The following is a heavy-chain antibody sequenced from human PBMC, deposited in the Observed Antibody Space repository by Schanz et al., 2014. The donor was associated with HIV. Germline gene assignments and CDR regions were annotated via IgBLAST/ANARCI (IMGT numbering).Heavy chain of an antibody. Sequence: EVQLVESGGGLVQPGGSLRLSCEGSGFTFSNYWMSWVRQAPGKGLEWVANIKPDGSEKYYVDSVKGRFTISRDNAKNTLYLQLGSLRPDDTAMYYCARDLGGFYGYHTYYFDNWGQGSLVIVSS. CDR1: GFTFSNYW. J-gene: IGHJ4*02. V-gene: IGHV3-7*01. CDR2: IKPDGSEK. CDR3: ARDLGGFYGYHTYYFDN. D-gene: IGHD5-18*01.